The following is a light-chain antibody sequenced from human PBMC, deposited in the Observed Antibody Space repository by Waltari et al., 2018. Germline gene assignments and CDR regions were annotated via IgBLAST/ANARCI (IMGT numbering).Light chain of an antibody. CDR2: DAS. J-gene: IGKJ4*01. V-gene: IGKV3-11*01. CDR3: QQRRDWPPLT. Sequence: EIVLTQSPATLSLPPGERATLSCRASQSVSNSLAWYQQKPGQAPRLLIYDASNRATGSPARFSGSGSGTDFTLPISSLEPEDFAVYYCQQRRDWPPLTFGGGTKLEIK. CDR1: QSVSNS.